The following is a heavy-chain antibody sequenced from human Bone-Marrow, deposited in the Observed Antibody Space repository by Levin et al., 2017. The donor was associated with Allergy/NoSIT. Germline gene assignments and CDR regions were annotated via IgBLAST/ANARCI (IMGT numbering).Heavy chain of an antibody. CDR2: ISSTSRYI. CDR1: GFTFSDYS. CDR3: ARDRIVVAAPFFDF. V-gene: IGHV3-21*04. J-gene: IGHJ4*02. D-gene: IGHD2-21*01. Sequence: GESLKISCVASGFTFSDYSFNWVRQAPGKGLEWVSSISSTSRYIYYADSVKGRFTLSRDTATNSVFLQMDSLRPEDTAVYYCARDRIVVAAPFFDFWGQGTLISVSS.